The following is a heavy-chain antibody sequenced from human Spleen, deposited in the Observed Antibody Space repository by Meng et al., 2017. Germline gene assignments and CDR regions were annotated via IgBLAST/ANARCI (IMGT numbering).Heavy chain of an antibody. CDR3: ARDEDISAAGKLFGDY. CDR1: GYTFPDYW. V-gene: IGHV1-2*06. Sequence: VQRVQLRGGVKTPGASVKVSFKASGYTFPDYWLHWVRRAPGQGLEWMGRINPKSGDTHYAQRFQGRVTMTGDTSISTAYMELSGLRSDDTAMYYCARDEDISAAGKLFGDYWGQGTLVTGSS. J-gene: IGHJ4*02. CDR2: INPKSGDT. D-gene: IGHD6-13*01.